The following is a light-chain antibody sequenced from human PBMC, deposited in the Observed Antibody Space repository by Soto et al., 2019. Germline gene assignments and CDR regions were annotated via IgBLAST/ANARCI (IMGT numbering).Light chain of an antibody. V-gene: IGKV3-20*01. J-gene: IGKJ4*01. CDR2: GAS. CDR3: QQYGSSLGVT. Sequence: EIVLTQSPGTLSLSPGERATLSCRASQSFSSIYLAWYQQKPGQAPRLLIYGASSRATGIPDRFSGSGSGTDFTLTISRLEPEDFAVYYCQQYGSSLGVTFGGGTKVDIK. CDR1: QSFSSIY.